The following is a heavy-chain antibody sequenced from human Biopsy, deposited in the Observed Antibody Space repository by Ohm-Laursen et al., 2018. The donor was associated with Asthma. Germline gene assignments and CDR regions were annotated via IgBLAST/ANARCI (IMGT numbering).Heavy chain of an antibody. CDR2: ISYDGSNR. CDR1: GFTFSTYG. D-gene: IGHD4-23*01. J-gene: IGHJ3*02. Sequence: SLRLSCTASGFTFSTYGMHWVRQAPGKGLEWVAVISYDGSNRYSADSVRGRFTISRDNSKNTLYLQMNSLRAEDTAVYYCARGNHHLDYGGNSGAFDIWGQGTMVTVSS. CDR3: ARGNHHLDYGGNSGAFDI. V-gene: IGHV3-30*03.